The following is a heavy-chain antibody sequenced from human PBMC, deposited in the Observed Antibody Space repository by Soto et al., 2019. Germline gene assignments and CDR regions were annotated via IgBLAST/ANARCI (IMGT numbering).Heavy chain of an antibody. CDR1: GGSMNNYY. D-gene: IGHD6-19*01. J-gene: IGHJ4*02. CDR3: ARLPDISGWPFDS. CDR2: IHYDART. V-gene: IGHV4-59*01. Sequence: PSETLSLTCTVSGGSMNNYYWTWIRQPPGKGLEWIGYIHYDARTNYNPSLASRIVMSVDTSKNQFSLKVTSVTAAYTAVYYCARLPDISGWPFDSWGQGALVTVSS.